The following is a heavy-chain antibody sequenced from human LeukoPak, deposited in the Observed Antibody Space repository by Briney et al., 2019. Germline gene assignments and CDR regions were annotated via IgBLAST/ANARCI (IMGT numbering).Heavy chain of an antibody. CDR3: ARLPGRG. J-gene: IGHJ4*02. CDR1: GGSISSSSYY. Sequence: ASETLPLTCTVSGGSISSSSYYWGWIRQPPGKGLEWIGSIYYSGSTYYNPSLKSRVTISVDTSKNQFSLKLSSVTAADTAVYYCARLPGRGWGQGTLVTVSS. V-gene: IGHV4-39*01. CDR2: IYYSGST. D-gene: IGHD3-10*01.